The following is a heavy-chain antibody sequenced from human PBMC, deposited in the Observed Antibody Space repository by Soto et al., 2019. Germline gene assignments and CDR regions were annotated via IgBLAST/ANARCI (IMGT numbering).Heavy chain of an antibody. V-gene: IGHV3-53*01. CDR1: GFDVTTNC. Sequence: GGSLRLSCVGSGFDVTTNCMRWVRQAPGKGLECVSIVCTGGATHYADSVKGRFTISRDSSKNTVHLQMNNVRAEDTAVYYCVRDKRKISGILPGYWGQGTQGTVSA. D-gene: IGHD2-8*02. CDR3: VRDKRKISGILPGY. CDR2: VCTGGAT. J-gene: IGHJ4*02.